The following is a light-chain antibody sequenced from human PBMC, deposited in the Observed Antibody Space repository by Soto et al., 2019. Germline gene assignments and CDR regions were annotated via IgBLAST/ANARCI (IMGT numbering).Light chain of an antibody. Sequence: EILLTQSPGTLSLSPGERATLSCRASQSVRNSYLAWYQQKAGQAPRLLIYGASGRATGIPDRFSGSGSGTSFTLTISRLEPEDFAVYYCQQYGSSPHTFGQGTKLEI. J-gene: IGKJ2*01. CDR1: QSVRNSY. V-gene: IGKV3-20*01. CDR3: QQYGSSPHT. CDR2: GAS.